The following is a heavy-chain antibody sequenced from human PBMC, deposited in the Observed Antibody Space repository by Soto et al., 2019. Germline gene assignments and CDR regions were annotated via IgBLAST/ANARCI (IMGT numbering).Heavy chain of an antibody. CDR3: ARSGYGSSDFDH. V-gene: IGHV4-31*03. CDR1: HGSVSSDPFY. D-gene: IGHD6-13*01. J-gene: IGHJ4*01. CDR2: IYYRGNT. Sequence: SETLSLTFTVSHGSVSSDPFYWTFILQHPVKGLEWIWYIYYRGNTYYRPSLKSRVSISIDTSQNQFSLRLNSVTAADTAVYYCARSGYGSSDFDHWGQGTLVTVSS.